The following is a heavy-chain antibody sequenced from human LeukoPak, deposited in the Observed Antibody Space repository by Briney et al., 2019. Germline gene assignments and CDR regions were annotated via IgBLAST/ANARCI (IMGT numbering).Heavy chain of an antibody. J-gene: IGHJ3*02. CDR1: GFTISTYW. CDR3: ARDRGWIQHDI. Sequence: GGSLRLSCTASGFTISTYWMSWVRQAPGKGLEWVAFIKGDGSAKKYVDSVKGRFTISRDNAKNSLFLQMNSLRAEDTAVYYCARDRGWIQHDIWGQGTMVIVSS. V-gene: IGHV3-7*01. D-gene: IGHD5-18*01. CDR2: IKGDGSAK.